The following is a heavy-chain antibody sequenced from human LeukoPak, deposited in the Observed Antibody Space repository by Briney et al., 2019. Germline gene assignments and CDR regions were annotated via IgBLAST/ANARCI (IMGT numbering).Heavy chain of an antibody. CDR2: ISSSSSTI. CDR1: GFTFSSYS. Sequence: GGSLGLSCAASGFTFSSYSMNWVRQAPGKGLEWVSYISSSSSTIYYADSVKGRFTISRDNAKNSLYLQMNSLGAEDMALYYCARGSTTAQRKDAFDIWGQGTMVTVSS. D-gene: IGHD4-17*01. V-gene: IGHV3-48*01. J-gene: IGHJ3*02. CDR3: ARGSTTAQRKDAFDI.